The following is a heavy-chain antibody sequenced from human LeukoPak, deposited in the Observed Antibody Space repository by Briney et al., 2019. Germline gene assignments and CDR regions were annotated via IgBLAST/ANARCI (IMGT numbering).Heavy chain of an antibody. CDR3: AKVMFSYSSPGPDAFDI. CDR2: ISGSGGST. V-gene: IGHV3-23*01. CDR1: GFTFSSYA. Sequence: GGSLRLSCAASGFTFSSYAMSWVRKAPGKGLEWVSAISGSGGSTYYADSVKGRFTISRDNSKNTLYLQMNSLRAEDTAVYYCAKVMFSYSSPGPDAFDIWGQGTMVTVSS. D-gene: IGHD6-13*01. J-gene: IGHJ3*02.